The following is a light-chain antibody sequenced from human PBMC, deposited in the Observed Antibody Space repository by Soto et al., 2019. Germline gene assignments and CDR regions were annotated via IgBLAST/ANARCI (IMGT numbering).Light chain of an antibody. J-gene: IGKJ1*01. Sequence: EIVMTQSPVTLSVSPGERATLSCRASQSVFSSLAWYQQKPGQAPRLLIYGAATRATGIPARFSGSGSGTEFTLTISSLQPDDFATYYCQQYNSYWTFGQGTKVDIK. CDR3: QQYNSYWT. V-gene: IGKV3-15*01. CDR2: GAA. CDR1: QSVFSS.